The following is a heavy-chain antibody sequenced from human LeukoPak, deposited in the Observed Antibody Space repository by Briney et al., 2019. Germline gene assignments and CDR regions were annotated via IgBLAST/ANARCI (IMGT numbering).Heavy chain of an antibody. D-gene: IGHD3-22*01. CDR3: ARDLPIYYDSSGSIPDY. Sequence: GGSLRLSCAASGFTFSSYSMNWVRQAPGKGLEWVSSISSSSSYIYYADSVKGRFTISRDNAKNPLYLQMNSLRAEDTAVYYCARDLPIYYDSSGSIPDYWGQGTLVTVSS. CDR1: GFTFSSYS. CDR2: ISSSSSYI. V-gene: IGHV3-21*01. J-gene: IGHJ4*02.